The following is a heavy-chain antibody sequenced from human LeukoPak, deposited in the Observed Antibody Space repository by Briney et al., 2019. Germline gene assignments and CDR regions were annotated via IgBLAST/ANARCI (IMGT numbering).Heavy chain of an antibody. CDR3: ARGVTGGAFDI. V-gene: IGHV4-61*02. CDR2: IYTSGST. J-gene: IGHJ3*02. CDR1: GGSISSGSYY. Sequence: SQTLSLTCTVSGGSISSGSYYWSWIRQPAGKGLEWIGRIYTSGSTNYNPSLKSRVTISVDTSKNQFSLKLSSVTAADTAVYYCARGVTGGAFDIWGQGTMVSVSS. D-gene: IGHD2-21*02.